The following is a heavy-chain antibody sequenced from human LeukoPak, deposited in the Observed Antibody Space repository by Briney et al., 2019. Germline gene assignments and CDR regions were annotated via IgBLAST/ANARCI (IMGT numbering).Heavy chain of an antibody. CDR1: GGSISSYY. J-gene: IGHJ4*02. D-gene: IGHD2-15*01. CDR3: ARHYCSGGSCYYFNY. CDR2: IYYSGST. V-gene: IGHV4-59*13. Sequence: PSETLSLTCTVSGGSISSYYWSWIRQPPGKGLEWIGYIYYSGSTDYNPSLKSRVTISVDSSKSQLSLKLSSVTAADTAVYYCARHYCSGGSCYYFNYWGQGTLVTVSS.